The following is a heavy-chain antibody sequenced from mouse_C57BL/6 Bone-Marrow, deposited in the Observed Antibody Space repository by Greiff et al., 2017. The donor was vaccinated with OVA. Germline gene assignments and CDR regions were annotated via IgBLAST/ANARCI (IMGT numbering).Heavy chain of an antibody. D-gene: IGHD2-4*01. CDR3: TRRSIYYDYDDVFAY. J-gene: IGHJ3*01. CDR1: GYTFTDYE. Sequence: VQLQQSGAELVRPGASVTLSCKASGYTFTDYEMHWVKQTPVPGLEWIGAIDPETGGTAYNQKFQGKAILTVDKSSSTAYMELRSLTSEDSAVYYCTRRSIYYDYDDVFAYWGQGTLVTVSA. CDR2: IDPETGGT. V-gene: IGHV1-15*01.